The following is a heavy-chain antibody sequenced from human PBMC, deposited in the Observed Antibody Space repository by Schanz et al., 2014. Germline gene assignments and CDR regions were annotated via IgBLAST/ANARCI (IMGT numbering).Heavy chain of an antibody. V-gene: IGHV1-2*06. D-gene: IGHD3-3*02. J-gene: IGHJ6*02. Sequence: QVQLVQSGAEVKKPGASVKVSCKASGYTFTSYVVIWVRQAPGQGLEWMGRISPNSGDTHSAQKFQGRVTMTWDRSISTANMELSRLRSDDTAVYYCARENKDYDSILNKFFHYGLDLWGQGTTVTVSS. CDR1: GYTFTSYV. CDR3: ARENKDYDSILNKFFHYGLDL. CDR2: ISPNSGDT.